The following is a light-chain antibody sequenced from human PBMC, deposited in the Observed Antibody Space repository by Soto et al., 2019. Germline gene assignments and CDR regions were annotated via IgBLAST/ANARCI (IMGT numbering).Light chain of an antibody. Sequence: QSVLTQPPSVSGAPGQRVTISCTGSSSNIGAGYGIHGYQQLPGTAPKLLIYGSVNRPSGVPDRFSGTKSGTSASLAITGLQAEDESDYYCQSYDSSLRGVVFGGGTKLTVL. CDR2: GSV. CDR3: QSYDSSLRGVV. CDR1: SSNIGAGYG. V-gene: IGLV1-40*01. J-gene: IGLJ3*02.